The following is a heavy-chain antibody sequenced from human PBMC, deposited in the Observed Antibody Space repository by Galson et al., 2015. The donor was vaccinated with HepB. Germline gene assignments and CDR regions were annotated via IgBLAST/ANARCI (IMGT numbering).Heavy chain of an antibody. CDR2: IYYSGST. J-gene: IGHJ4*02. CDR3: ARLYCSSTSCHPYFDY. CDR1: GGSISGYY. V-gene: IGHV4-59*01. D-gene: IGHD2-2*01. Sequence: ETLSLTCTVSGGSISGYYWSWIRQPPGKGLEWIGYIYYSGSTNYNPSLRSRVTISVDTSKNQFSLKLSSVTAADTAVYYCARLYCSSTSCHPYFDYWGQGTLVTVSS.